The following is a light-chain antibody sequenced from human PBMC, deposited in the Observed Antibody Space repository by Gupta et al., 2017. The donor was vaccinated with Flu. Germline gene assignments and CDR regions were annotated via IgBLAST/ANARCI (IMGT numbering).Light chain of an antibody. Sequence: EIVLTQSPATLSLSPGERATLSCRASQSVSSYLAWYQQKPGQAPRLLIYDASNRATDIPARFSGSGSGTDFTLTISSLEPEDFAVYYCQQRSNWLGSFGQGTKLEIK. CDR3: QQRSNWLGS. J-gene: IGKJ2*04. V-gene: IGKV3-11*01. CDR2: DAS. CDR1: QSVSSY.